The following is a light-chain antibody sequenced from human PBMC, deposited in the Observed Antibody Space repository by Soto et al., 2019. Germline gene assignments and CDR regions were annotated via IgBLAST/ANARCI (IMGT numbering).Light chain of an antibody. CDR3: LLYYGGAQV. Sequence: QTVVTQEPSLTVSPGGTVSLTCASDNGAVTSGYYPNWFQQKPGQAPGALIYSTSNKHSWTPARFSGSLLGGKAALTLSGVQSEDEAEYYCLLYYGGAQVFGGGAKVTVL. CDR2: STS. J-gene: IGLJ2*01. CDR1: NGAVTSGYY. V-gene: IGLV7-43*01.